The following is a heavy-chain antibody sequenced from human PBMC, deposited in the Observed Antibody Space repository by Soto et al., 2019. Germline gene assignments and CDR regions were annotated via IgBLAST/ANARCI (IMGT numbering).Heavy chain of an antibody. J-gene: IGHJ4*02. CDR2: ISGSGGNI. D-gene: IGHD3-9*01. Sequence: GGSLRLSCAASGFTFSSYEMIWVRQAPGKGLEWVSYISGSGGNIYYADSVKGRFTISRDNAKTSLYLQMNSLRAEDTAVYYCARAQGDWLIDNWGQGTLVTVSS. CDR3: ARAQGDWLIDN. V-gene: IGHV3-48*03. CDR1: GFTFSSYE.